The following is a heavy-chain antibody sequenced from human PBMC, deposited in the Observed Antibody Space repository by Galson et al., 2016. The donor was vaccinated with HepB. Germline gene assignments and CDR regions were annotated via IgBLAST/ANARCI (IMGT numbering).Heavy chain of an antibody. CDR3: AKDLVVRGGSYYFDY. V-gene: IGHV3-23*01. CDR1: GFTFSSYA. J-gene: IGHJ4*02. CDR2: ITGSGGST. D-gene: IGHD3-16*01. Sequence: SLRLSCAASGFTFSSYAMSWVRQAPGKGLEWVSVITGSGGSTYYADSVKGRFTISRDNSKNTLYLQMNSLRAEDTAVYYCAKDLVVRGGSYYFDYWGQGTLVTVSS.